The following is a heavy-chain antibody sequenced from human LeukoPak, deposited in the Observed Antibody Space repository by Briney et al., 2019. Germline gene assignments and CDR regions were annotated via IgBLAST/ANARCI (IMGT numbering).Heavy chain of an antibody. CDR2: ISSSSSYI. V-gene: IGHV3-21*01. CDR3: ARGGDIAARHFDY. D-gene: IGHD6-6*01. Sequence: GGSPRLSCAASGFTFSSYSMNWVRQAPGKGLEWVSSISSSSSYIYYADSVKGRFTISRDNAKNSLYLQMNSLRAADTAVYYCARGGDIAARHFDYWGQGTLVTVSS. CDR1: GFTFSSYS. J-gene: IGHJ4*02.